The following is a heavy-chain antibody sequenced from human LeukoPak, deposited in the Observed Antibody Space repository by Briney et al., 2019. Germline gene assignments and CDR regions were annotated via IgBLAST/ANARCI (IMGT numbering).Heavy chain of an antibody. Sequence: ASVTVSCKASGYTFTGYYMHWVRQAPGQGLEWMGWINPKSGGTNYAQKFQGRVTMTRDTSISTAYMELSRLRSDDTAVYYCARDEKAVAAYYYYYYMDVWGKGTTVTVSS. D-gene: IGHD6-19*01. CDR3: ARDEKAVAAYYYYYYMDV. J-gene: IGHJ6*03. CDR2: INPKSGGT. CDR1: GYTFTGYY. V-gene: IGHV1-2*02.